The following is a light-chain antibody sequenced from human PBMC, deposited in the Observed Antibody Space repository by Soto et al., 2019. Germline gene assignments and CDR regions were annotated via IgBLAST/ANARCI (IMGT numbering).Light chain of an antibody. Sequence: QSALTQTASVSGSPGQSITISCTGTSTDAGSYSLVTWYQQHPGKALKLVIYEVSKRPSGVSNRFSGSKSGNTASLTISGLQAEDEADYYCCSYAGSSTYVFGTGTKVTVL. J-gene: IGLJ1*01. CDR2: EVS. CDR3: CSYAGSSTYV. V-gene: IGLV2-23*02. CDR1: STDAGSYSL.